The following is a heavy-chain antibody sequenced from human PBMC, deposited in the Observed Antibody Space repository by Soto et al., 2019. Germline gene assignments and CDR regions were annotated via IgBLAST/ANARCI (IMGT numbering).Heavy chain of an antibody. CDR3: ESVPTRAYLVLIDH. CDR1: GFTFSSYS. CDR2: ISSSSSTI. V-gene: IGHV3-48*02. Sequence: GGSLRLSCAASGFTFSSYSMNWVRQAPGKGLEWVSYISSSSSTIYYADSVKGRFTISRDNAKNSLYLQMNSLRDEDTAVYYCESVPTRAYLVLIDHWGHGTLVPVSS. D-gene: IGHD1-26*01. J-gene: IGHJ4*01.